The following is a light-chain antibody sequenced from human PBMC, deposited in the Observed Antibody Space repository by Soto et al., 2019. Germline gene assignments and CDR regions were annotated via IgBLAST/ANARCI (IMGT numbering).Light chain of an antibody. V-gene: IGLV1-44*01. CDR1: SSNIGSDP. CDR2: SNN. J-gene: IGLJ2*01. CDR3: AAWYDSLNGVV. Sequence: QSVLTQPPSASGTPGQRVTISCSGSSSNIGSDPVNWYQQLPGTAPKLLIYSNNQRPSGVPDRFSGSKSGTSASLAISGLQSEDEADYYCAAWYDSLNGVVFGGGTKLTVL.